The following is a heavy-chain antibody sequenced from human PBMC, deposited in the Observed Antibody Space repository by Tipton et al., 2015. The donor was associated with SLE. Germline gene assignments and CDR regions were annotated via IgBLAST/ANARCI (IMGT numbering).Heavy chain of an antibody. V-gene: IGHV4-61*01. Sequence: TLSLTCTVSGGSVSSGSYYWSWIRQPPGKGLEWIGYIYYSGSTNYNPSLKSRVTISVDTSKNQFSLKLSSVTAADTAVYYCARSFRGFDYWGQGTLVTVSS. CDR3: ARSFRGFDY. J-gene: IGHJ4*02. D-gene: IGHD3-10*01. CDR1: GGSVSSGSYY. CDR2: IYYSGST.